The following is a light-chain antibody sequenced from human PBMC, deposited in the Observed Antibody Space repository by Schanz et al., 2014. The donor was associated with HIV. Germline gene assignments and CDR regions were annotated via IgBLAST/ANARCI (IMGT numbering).Light chain of an antibody. CDR2: RNN. V-gene: IGLV1-47*01. CDR1: RSNIGTNY. J-gene: IGLJ2*01. CDR3: QSYDSSLSGV. Sequence: QSVLTQPPSASGTPGQRVTISCSGSRSNIGTNYVYWYQQLPGTAPKLLIYRNNQRPSGVPDRFSGSRSGTSASLGISGLRSEDESDYYCQSYDSSLSGVFGGGTKLTVL.